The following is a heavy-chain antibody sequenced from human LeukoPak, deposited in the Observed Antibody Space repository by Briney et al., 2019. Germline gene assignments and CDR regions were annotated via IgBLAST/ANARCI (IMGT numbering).Heavy chain of an antibody. Sequence: SETLSLTCTVSGGSISSSSYYWGWIRQPPGKGLECIGSVYYSGNTYYNPSLKSRVTISVDTSKNQFSLKLSSVTAADTAVYYCARAVTSSSSWYKWVNWFDPWGQGTLVTVSS. V-gene: IGHV4-39*07. D-gene: IGHD6-13*01. CDR3: ARAVTSSSSWYKWVNWFDP. CDR2: VYYSGNT. J-gene: IGHJ5*02. CDR1: GGSISSSSYY.